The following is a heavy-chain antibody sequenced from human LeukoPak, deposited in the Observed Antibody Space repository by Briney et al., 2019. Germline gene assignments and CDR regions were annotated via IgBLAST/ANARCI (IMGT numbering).Heavy chain of an antibody. CDR2: IYHSGST. D-gene: IGHD1-26*01. Sequence: PGGSLRLSCAASGFTFSSYTMNWVRQPPGKGLEWIGEIYHSGSTNYNPSLKSRVTISVDKSKNQFSLKLSSVTAADTAVYYCARDRGSVVGATRYFDYWGQGTLVTVSS. V-gene: IGHV4-4*02. J-gene: IGHJ4*02. CDR3: ARDRGSVVGATRYFDY. CDR1: GFTFSSYTM.